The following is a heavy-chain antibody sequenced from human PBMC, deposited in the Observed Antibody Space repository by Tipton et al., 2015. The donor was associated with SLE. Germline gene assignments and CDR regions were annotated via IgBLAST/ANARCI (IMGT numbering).Heavy chain of an antibody. V-gene: IGHV4-39*07. CDR3: ARGEWELYFDY. Sequence: TLSLTCTVSGGSISSSSYYWGWIRQPPGKGLEWIGNIYYTGSTYYKPSLKNRATISLDTSKNQFSLKLTSVTAADTAVYYCARGEWELYFDYWGQGTLVTVSS. J-gene: IGHJ4*02. CDR2: IYYTGST. CDR1: GGSISSSSYY. D-gene: IGHD1-26*01.